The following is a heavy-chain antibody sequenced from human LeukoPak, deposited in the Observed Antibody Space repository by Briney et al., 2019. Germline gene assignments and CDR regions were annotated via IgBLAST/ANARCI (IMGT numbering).Heavy chain of an antibody. Sequence: PGGSLRLSCAASGFAFSSYSMNWVRQAPGKGLEWVSYISSSSSSTIYYADSVKGRFTISRDNAKNSLYLQMNSLRDEDTAVYYCARDHYDILTGYYTRWYYFDYWGQGTLVTVSS. V-gene: IGHV3-48*02. J-gene: IGHJ4*02. D-gene: IGHD3-9*01. CDR1: GFAFSSYS. CDR3: ARDHYDILTGYYTRWYYFDY. CDR2: ISSSSSSTI.